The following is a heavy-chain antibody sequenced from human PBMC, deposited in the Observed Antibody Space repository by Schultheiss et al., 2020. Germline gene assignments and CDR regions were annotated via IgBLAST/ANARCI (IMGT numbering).Heavy chain of an antibody. CDR3: ARDPKSYCSGGTCYPTFDL. CDR2: IWYDGSND. V-gene: IGHV3-33*01. Sequence: GGSLRLSCAASGFTFSSYAMHWVRQAPGKGLEWVTLIWYDGSNDYYADSVKGRFTISRDNSENTLYLQMNSLRAEDTALYYCARDPKSYCSGGTCYPTFDLWGRGTLVTVSS. CDR1: GFTFSSYA. J-gene: IGHJ2*01. D-gene: IGHD2-15*01.